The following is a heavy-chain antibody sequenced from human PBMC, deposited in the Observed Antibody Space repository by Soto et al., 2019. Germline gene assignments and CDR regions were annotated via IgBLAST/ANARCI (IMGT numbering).Heavy chain of an antibody. CDR3: ARVPTVVAAGYFDY. CDR2: ISYDGSNK. Sequence: GGSLRLSCAASGFTFSSYAMHWVRQAPGKGLEWVAVISYDGSNKYYADSVKGRFTISRDNSKNTLYLQMNSLGAEDTAVYYCARVPTVVAAGYFDYWGQGTLVTVSS. V-gene: IGHV3-30-3*01. CDR1: GFTFSSYA. J-gene: IGHJ4*02. D-gene: IGHD2-15*01.